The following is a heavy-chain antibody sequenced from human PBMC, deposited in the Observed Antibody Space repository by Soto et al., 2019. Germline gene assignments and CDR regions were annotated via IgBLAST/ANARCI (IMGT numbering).Heavy chain of an antibody. V-gene: IGHV3-23*01. J-gene: IGHJ4*02. CDR3: AKEGTNYYDSSGYYYLY. Sequence: GGSLRLSCAASGFTVSSYAMSWVRQAPVKGLEWVSAISGSDGSTYYADSVKGRITISRGNSKNTLFLQMNSLRVEDTAVYYCAKEGTNYYDSSGYYYLYRGQGTLVTVSS. D-gene: IGHD3-22*01. CDR2: ISGSDGST. CDR1: GFTVSSYA.